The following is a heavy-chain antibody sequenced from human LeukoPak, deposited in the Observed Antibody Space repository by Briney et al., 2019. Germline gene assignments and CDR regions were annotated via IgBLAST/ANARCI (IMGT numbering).Heavy chain of an antibody. J-gene: IGHJ4*02. CDR2: IRYDGTYK. V-gene: IGHV3-30*02. D-gene: IGHD1-7*01. CDR3: AKNRVVFNWNYAYYFDY. Sequence: PGGSLRLSCAASGFTFSSYGMHWVRQAPGKGLEWVAFIRYDGTYKYYADSVRGRFTISRDNSKNTLYLRMNSLRAEDTAVYYCAKNRVVFNWNYAYYFDYWGQGTLVTVSS. CDR1: GFTFSSYG.